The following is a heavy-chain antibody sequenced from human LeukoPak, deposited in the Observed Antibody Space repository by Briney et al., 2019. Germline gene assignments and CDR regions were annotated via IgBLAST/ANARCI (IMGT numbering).Heavy chain of an antibody. D-gene: IGHD6-19*01. CDR3: ARDLRYSSGWSASGMDV. CDR2: INPSGGST. J-gene: IGHJ6*03. V-gene: IGHV1-46*01. Sequence: ASVKVSCKAPGYTFTSYYMHWVRQAPGQGLEWMGIINPSGGSTSYAQKFQGRVSMTTDTSTSTAYMDLRSLRSDDTAVYYCARDLRYSSGWSASGMDVWGKGTTVTISS. CDR1: GYTFTSYY.